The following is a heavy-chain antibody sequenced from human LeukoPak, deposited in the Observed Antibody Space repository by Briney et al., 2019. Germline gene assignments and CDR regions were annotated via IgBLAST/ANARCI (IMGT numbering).Heavy chain of an antibody. CDR2: ISYDGSNK. V-gene: IGHV3-30*18. CDR3: AKEYYDILTGLDY. Sequence: PGGSLRLSCAASGFTFSSYGMHWVRQAPGKGLEWVAVISYDGSNKYYADSVKGRFTISRDNSKNTLYLQMNSLRAEDTAVYYCAKEYYDILTGLDYWGQGTLVTVSS. D-gene: IGHD3-9*01. J-gene: IGHJ4*02. CDR1: GFTFSSYG.